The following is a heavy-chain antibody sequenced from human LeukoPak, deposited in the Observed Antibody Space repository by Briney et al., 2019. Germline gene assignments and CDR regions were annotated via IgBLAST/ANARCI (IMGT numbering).Heavy chain of an antibody. Sequence: ASVKVSCKASGYTFTSYGISWVRQAPGQGLEWMGWINPNSGGTNYAQKFQGRVTMTRDTSISTAYMELSRLRSDDTAVYYCARNYYGSGEDAFDIWGQGTMVTVSS. D-gene: IGHD3-10*01. J-gene: IGHJ3*02. CDR2: INPNSGGT. V-gene: IGHV1-2*02. CDR3: ARNYYGSGEDAFDI. CDR1: GYTFTSYG.